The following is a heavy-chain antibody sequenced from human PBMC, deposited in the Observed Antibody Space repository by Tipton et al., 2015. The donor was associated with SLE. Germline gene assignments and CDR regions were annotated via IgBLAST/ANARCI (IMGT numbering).Heavy chain of an antibody. Sequence: TLSLTCTVSGGSISSNDHYWGWVRQPPGKGLEWIGSIHYGGSAYYNPSLESRVTISVDTSKNQLSLKLNSVTAADTAVYYCARRGYCSGGRCRYFDLWGRGTLVTVSS. CDR1: GGSISSNDHY. J-gene: IGHJ2*01. V-gene: IGHV4-39*01. CDR3: ARRGYCSGGRCRYFDL. D-gene: IGHD2-15*01. CDR2: IHYGGSA.